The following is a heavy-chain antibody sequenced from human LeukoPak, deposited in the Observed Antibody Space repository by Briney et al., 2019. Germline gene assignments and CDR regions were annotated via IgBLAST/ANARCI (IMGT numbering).Heavy chain of an antibody. J-gene: IGHJ1*01. CDR1: GYTFANYG. CDR3: ARVPLSDSSGHYYPH. D-gene: IGHD3-22*01. CDR2: INTGNGNT. V-gene: IGHV1-3*04. Sequence: GASVKVSCKTSGYTFANYGMHWVRQAPRQSLEWMGWINTGNGNTKSSQKLQDRVALTRDTSASTAYMELNSLSSEDTAVYYCARVPLSDSSGHYYPHWGQGTLVTVSS.